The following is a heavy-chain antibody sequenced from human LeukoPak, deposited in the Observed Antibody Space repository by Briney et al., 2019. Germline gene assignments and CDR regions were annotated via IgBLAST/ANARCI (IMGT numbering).Heavy chain of an antibody. V-gene: IGHV4-59*01. CDR2: IYYSGST. Sequence: PSETLSLTCTVSGGSISSYYWSWIRQPPGKRLEWIGHIYYSGSTNYNPSLKSRVTISVDTSKNQFSLKLSSVTTADTAVYYCARDSPVPKIWGQGTMVTVSS. J-gene: IGHJ3*02. CDR1: GGSISSYY. CDR3: ARDSPVPKI.